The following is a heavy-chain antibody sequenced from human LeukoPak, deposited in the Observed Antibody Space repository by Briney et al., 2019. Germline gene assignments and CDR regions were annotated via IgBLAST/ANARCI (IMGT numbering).Heavy chain of an antibody. CDR2: ISTTGGYT. CDR3: AKKPATIKFPFDI. V-gene: IGHV3-23*01. Sequence: GGSLRLSCVGSGFSFSTYDMGWVRQTPGKGLEWVSAISTTGGYTEDADSVKGRFTISRDNSQSTLFLQMHSLRAEDTAVYYCAKKPATIKFPFDIWGQGTLVTVSP. J-gene: IGHJ4*02. CDR1: GFSFSTYD. D-gene: IGHD5-24*01.